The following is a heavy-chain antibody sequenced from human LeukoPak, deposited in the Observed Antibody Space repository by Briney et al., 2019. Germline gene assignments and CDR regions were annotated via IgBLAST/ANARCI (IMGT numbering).Heavy chain of an antibody. J-gene: IGHJ4*02. V-gene: IGHV3-23*01. CDR1: GFTFKNYA. CDR2: ISGYGGIT. CDR3: AKGPGPYCGGDCYSPGY. Sequence: GGSLRLSCAASGFTFKNYAMSWVRQAPGKGLEWVSSISGYGGITYYAASVKGRFTISRDSSTNTLSLQMNCLRAEDTAVYYCAKGPGPYCGGDCYSPGYWGQGTLVTVPS. D-gene: IGHD2-21*02.